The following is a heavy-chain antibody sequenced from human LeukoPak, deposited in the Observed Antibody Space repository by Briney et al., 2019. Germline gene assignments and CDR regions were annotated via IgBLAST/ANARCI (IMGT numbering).Heavy chain of an antibody. V-gene: IGHV4-39*07. D-gene: IGHD5-18*01. CDR3: ARVDTAMVTPLLGYYYYYMDV. CDR2: IYYSGST. CDR1: GGSISSSSYY. J-gene: IGHJ6*03. Sequence: PSETLSLTCTVSGGSISSSSYYWGWIRQPPGKGLEWIGSIYYSGSTNYNPSLKSRVTISVDTSKNQFSLKLSSVTAADTAVYYCARVDTAMVTPLLGYYYYYMDVWGKGTTVTVSS.